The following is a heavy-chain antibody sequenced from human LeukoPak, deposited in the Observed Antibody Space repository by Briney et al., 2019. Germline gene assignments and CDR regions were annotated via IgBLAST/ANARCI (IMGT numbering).Heavy chain of an antibody. CDR1: GFTFSSYA. D-gene: IGHD3-10*01. CDR2: ISYDGSNK. V-gene: IGHV3-30*04. CDR3: ATGGVRGVHFWDSWGTFDY. Sequence: PGGSLRLSCAASGFTFSSYAMHWVRQAPGKGLEWVAVISYDGSNKYYADSVKGRFTISRDNSKNSLYLQMNSLRAEDTAVYYCATGGVRGVHFWDSWGTFDYWGQGTLVTVSS. J-gene: IGHJ4*02.